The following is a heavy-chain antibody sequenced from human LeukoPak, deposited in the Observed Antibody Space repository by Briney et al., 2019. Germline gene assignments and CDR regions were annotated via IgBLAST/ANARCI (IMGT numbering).Heavy chain of an antibody. D-gene: IGHD3-16*01. CDR3: ARPVRMGAYYFDY. J-gene: IGHJ4*02. Sequence: KVRGRVAMTTDTSTSTAYMELRSLRSDDTAVYYCARPVRMGAYYFDYWGQGTLVTVSS. V-gene: IGHV1-18*01.